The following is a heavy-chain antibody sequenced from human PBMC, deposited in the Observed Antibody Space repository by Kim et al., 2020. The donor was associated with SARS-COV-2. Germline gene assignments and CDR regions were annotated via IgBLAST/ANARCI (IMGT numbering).Heavy chain of an antibody. CDR2: INPNSGDT. J-gene: IGHJ3*02. Sequence: ASVKVSCKASGYTFTGYYMHWVRQAPGQGPEWMGRINPNSGDTNYAQKFQGRVTMTRDTSISTAYMELSSLRSDDTAVYYCVGGYYRPTPPGTFDIWGQGTMVTVSS. CDR3: VGGYYRPTPPGTFDI. CDR1: GYTFTGYY. V-gene: IGHV1-2*06. D-gene: IGHD3-3*01.